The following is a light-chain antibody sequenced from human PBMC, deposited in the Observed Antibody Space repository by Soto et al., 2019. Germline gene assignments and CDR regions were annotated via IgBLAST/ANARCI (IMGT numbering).Light chain of an antibody. CDR3: QQYNNWPPWT. Sequence: EIVLTQSPGTLSLSPGERATLSCGASQSVSSNYLAWYQQKPGRAPRLLIYGASSRATGIPDRFSGSGSGTDFSLTISSLQSEDFAVYYCQQYNNWPPWTFGQGTKVDIK. CDR1: QSVSSNY. V-gene: IGKV3-20*01. J-gene: IGKJ1*01. CDR2: GAS.